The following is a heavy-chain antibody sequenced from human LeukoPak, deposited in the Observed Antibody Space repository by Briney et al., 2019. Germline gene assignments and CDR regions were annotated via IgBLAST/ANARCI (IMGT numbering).Heavy chain of an antibody. J-gene: IGHJ4*02. D-gene: IGHD2-2*01. V-gene: IGHV3-7*01. CDR1: GFTFDDYW. Sequence: PGGSSRLSCGASGFTFDDYWMSWVRQAPGQGLEWVANINQDGSEKYYLDSAKGRFTISRDDAGNSLYLQVNSLRAEDTAVYYCARGGTSGYSSTRHFWGGNYYFDYWGQGSLVTVSS. CDR2: INQDGSEK. CDR3: ARGGTSGYSSTRHFWGGNYYFDY.